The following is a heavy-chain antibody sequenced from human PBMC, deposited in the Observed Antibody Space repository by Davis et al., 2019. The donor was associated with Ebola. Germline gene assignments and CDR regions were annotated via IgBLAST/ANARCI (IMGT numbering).Heavy chain of an antibody. D-gene: IGHD6-19*01. Sequence: GESLKISCAASGFTFSSYSMNWVRQAPGKGLEWVPSISSSSSYIYYADSVKGRFTISRDNAKNSLYLQMNSLRAEDTAVYYCARVIHHIAVAGWRTYYFDYWGQGTLVTVSS. CDR2: ISSSSSYI. CDR1: GFTFSSYS. J-gene: IGHJ4*02. CDR3: ARVIHHIAVAGWRTYYFDY. V-gene: IGHV3-21*01.